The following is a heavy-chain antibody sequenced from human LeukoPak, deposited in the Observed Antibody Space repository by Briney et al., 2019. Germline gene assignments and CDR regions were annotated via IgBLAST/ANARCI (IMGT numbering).Heavy chain of an antibody. CDR2: IIPILGIA. Sequence: GASVKVSCKASGGTFSSYGISWVRQAPGQGLEWMGRIIPILGIANYAQKFQGRVTITADKSTSTAYMELSSLRSEDTAVYYCARESKYYYDSSGYYRPDFDYWGQGTLVTVSS. CDR1: GGTFSSYG. J-gene: IGHJ4*02. V-gene: IGHV1-69*04. CDR3: ARESKYYYDSSGYYRPDFDY. D-gene: IGHD3-22*01.